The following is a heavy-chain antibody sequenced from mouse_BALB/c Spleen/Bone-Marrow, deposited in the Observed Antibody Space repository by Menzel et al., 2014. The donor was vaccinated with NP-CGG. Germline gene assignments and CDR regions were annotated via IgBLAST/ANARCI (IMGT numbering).Heavy chain of an antibody. CDR1: GFTFTRYV. J-gene: IGHJ4*01. V-gene: IGHV1-14*01. D-gene: IGHD1-2*01. CDR2: INPYNDGI. Sequence: VHVKQSGPELVKPGASVKMSCKASGFTFTRYVIHWVWQKPGQGLEWIGYINPYNDGIKYNEKFKGKATLTSDKSSSTAYMELSSLTSEDSAVYYCASGTPATSYYALDYWGQGTSVTVSS. CDR3: ASGTPATSYYALDY.